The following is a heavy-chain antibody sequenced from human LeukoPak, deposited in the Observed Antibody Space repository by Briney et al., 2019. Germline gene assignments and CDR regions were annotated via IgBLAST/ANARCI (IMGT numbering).Heavy chain of an antibody. V-gene: IGHV1-69*02. CDR3: ALDSSGWPGSFDY. CDR2: IIPILGIA. J-gene: IGHJ4*02. D-gene: IGHD6-19*01. Sequence: SVKVSCKASGYTFTGYYMHWVRQAPGQGLEWMGRIIPILGIANYAQKFQGRVTITADKSTSTAYMELSSLRSEDTAVYYCALDSSGWPGSFDYWGQGTLVTVSS. CDR1: GYTFTGYY.